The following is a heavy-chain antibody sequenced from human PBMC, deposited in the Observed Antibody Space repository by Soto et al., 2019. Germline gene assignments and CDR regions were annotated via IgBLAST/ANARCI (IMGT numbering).Heavy chain of an antibody. V-gene: IGHV3-30-3*01. D-gene: IGHD6-13*01. CDR1: GFTFSSYA. J-gene: IGHJ3*02. CDR3: ARDQAQQPPRNLLFDI. Sequence: QVQLVESGGGVVQPGRSLRLSCAASGFTFSSYAMHWVRQAPGKGLEWVAVISYDGSTKYYADSVKGRFTISRDNSKNTLYLQMNSLRAEDTAVYYCARDQAQQPPRNLLFDIWGQGTMVTV. CDR2: ISYDGSTK.